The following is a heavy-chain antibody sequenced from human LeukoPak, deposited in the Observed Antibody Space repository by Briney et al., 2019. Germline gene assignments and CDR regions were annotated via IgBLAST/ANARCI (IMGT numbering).Heavy chain of an antibody. CDR3: ARDPLPRGDSSEDY. J-gene: IGHJ4*02. Sequence: SETLSLTCTVSGGSISSGDYYWSWIRQPPGKGLEWIGYIYYSGSTYYNPSLKSRVTISVDTSKNQFSLKLSSVTAADTAVYYCARDPLPRGDSSEDYWGQGTLVTVSS. CDR1: GGSISSGDYY. CDR2: IYYSGST. V-gene: IGHV4-30-4*01. D-gene: IGHD3-22*01.